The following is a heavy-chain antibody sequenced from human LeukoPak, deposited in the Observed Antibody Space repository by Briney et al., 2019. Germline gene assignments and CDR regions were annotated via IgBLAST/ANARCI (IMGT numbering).Heavy chain of an antibody. Sequence: PSETLSLTCTVSGYSISSCYYWGWIRQPPGKGLEWIGSIYHSGSTYYNPSLKSRVTISVDTSKNQFSLKLSSVTAADTAVYYCASRQRDCSSTSCYKDDAFDIWGQGTMVTVSS. CDR2: IYHSGST. V-gene: IGHV4-38-2*02. J-gene: IGHJ3*02. CDR1: GYSISSCYY. CDR3: ASRQRDCSSTSCYKDDAFDI. D-gene: IGHD2-2*02.